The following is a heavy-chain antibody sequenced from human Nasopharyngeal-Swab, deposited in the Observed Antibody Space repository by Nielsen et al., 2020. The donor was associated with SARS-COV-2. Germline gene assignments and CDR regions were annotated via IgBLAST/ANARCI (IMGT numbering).Heavy chain of an antibody. CDR1: GGTFSSYA. D-gene: IGHD2-2*01. V-gene: IGHV1-69*13. Sequence: SVKVSCKASGGTFSSYAISWVRQAPGQGLEWMGGIIPIFGTANYAQKFQGRVTITADESTSTAYMELSSLRSEDTAVYYCARETHDCSCTSWPPGYWGQGTLVTVSS. J-gene: IGHJ4*02. CDR2: IIPIFGTA. CDR3: ARETHDCSCTSWPPGY.